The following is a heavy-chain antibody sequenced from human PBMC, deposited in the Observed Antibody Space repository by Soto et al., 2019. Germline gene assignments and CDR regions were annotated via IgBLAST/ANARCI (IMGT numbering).Heavy chain of an antibody. CDR2: IIPILGIA. D-gene: IGHD4-17*01. V-gene: IGHV1-69*04. CDR1: GGTFSSYT. J-gene: IGHJ4*02. Sequence: ASVKVSCKASGGTFSSYTISWVRQAPGQGLEWMGRIIPILGIANYAQKFQGRVTITADKSTSTAYMELSSLRSEDTAVYYCAREGDIDSFNYDYGDYGSPFDYWGQGTLVTVSS. CDR3: AREGDIDSFNYDYGDYGSPFDY.